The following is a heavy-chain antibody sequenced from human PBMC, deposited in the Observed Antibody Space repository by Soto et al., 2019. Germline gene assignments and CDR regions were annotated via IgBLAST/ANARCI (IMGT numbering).Heavy chain of an antibody. Sequence: SVKVSWKASGGTFSSYAISWVRQAPGQGLEWMGGIIPIFGTANYAQKFQGRVTITADKSTSTAYMELSSLRSEDTAVYYCARSYDSSGYYYNLWFQHWGQGTLVTVSS. CDR1: GGTFSSYA. CDR3: ARSYDSSGYYYNLWFQH. D-gene: IGHD3-22*01. CDR2: IIPIFGTA. V-gene: IGHV1-69*06. J-gene: IGHJ1*01.